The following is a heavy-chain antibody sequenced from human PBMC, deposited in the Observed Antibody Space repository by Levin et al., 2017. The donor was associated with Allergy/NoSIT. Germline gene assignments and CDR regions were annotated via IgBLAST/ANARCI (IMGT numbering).Heavy chain of an antibody. CDR3: ATYNWNNGREFDY. CDR1: GFILSDYW. J-gene: IGHJ4*02. Sequence: RPGGSLRLSCAASGFILSDYWMTWVRQAPGKGLEWVANIKYDGTETYYVDSVKGRFTISRDNAKSSLYLQMNSLRAEDTAVYYCATYNWNNGREFDYWGQGTLVTVSS. V-gene: IGHV3-7*01. CDR2: IKYDGTET. D-gene: IGHD1-1*01.